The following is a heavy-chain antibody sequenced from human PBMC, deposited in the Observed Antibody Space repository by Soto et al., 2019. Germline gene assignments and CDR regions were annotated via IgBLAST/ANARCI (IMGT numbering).Heavy chain of an antibody. J-gene: IGHJ6*02. CDR2: LSAYNGNT. CDR1: GYTFTSYG. CDR3: ASHYGGNQQDIYYFCMDV. D-gene: IGHD4-17*01. V-gene: IGHV1-18*01. Sequence: QVQLVQSGAEVKKPGASVKVSCKASGYTFTSYGISWVRRAPGQGLEWMGWLSAYNGNTNYAQKLPGRFTMTTDTSTSTAYMELRSRRSYDTAVYYFASHYGGNQQDIYYFCMDVWGQGTTVTVS.